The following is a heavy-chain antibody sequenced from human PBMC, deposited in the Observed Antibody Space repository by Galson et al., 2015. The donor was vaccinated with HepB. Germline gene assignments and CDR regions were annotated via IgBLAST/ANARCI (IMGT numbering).Heavy chain of an antibody. J-gene: IGHJ3*02. V-gene: IGHV3-30*04. CDR3: ARTHLGFCSSVSCPPTDAFEI. CDR1: GFTFSSYS. D-gene: IGHD2-15*01. Sequence: SLRLSCAASGFTFSSYSMHWVRQAPGKGLEWVAAISYDGRNKYYADSLKGRFTMSRDNSKNTLYVQMNSLRDEDTAVYYCARTHLGFCSSVSCPPTDAFEIWGQGTMVTVSS. CDR2: ISYDGRNK.